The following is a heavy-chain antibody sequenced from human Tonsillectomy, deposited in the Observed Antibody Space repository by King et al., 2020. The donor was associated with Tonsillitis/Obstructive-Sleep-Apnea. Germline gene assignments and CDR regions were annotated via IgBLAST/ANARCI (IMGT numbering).Heavy chain of an antibody. CDR1: GGSFSGYY. D-gene: IGHD2-2*01. J-gene: IGHJ6*03. CDR3: GTNAGDYYYYMDV. Sequence: QVQLQQWGAGLLKPSETLSLTCGVYGGSFSGYYWSWIRQPPGKGLEWIGEINHSGSTDYNSSLKSRVTISRDTSNNQFSLRLTSVTAADTAGYYCGTNAGDYYYYMDVWGKGTTVTVSS. CDR2: INHSGST. V-gene: IGHV4-34*01.